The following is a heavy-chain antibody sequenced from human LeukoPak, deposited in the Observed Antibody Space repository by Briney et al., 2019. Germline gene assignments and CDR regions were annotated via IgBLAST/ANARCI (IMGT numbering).Heavy chain of an antibody. V-gene: IGHV3-21*01. CDR3: AKVPYDKSGYSPGFDY. Sequence: PGRSLRLSCAASGFTFSSYSMNWVRQAPGKGLEWVSSISSSSSYIYYAVSLKGRFTISRDNSKNTLYLQMNSLTPEDTAVYYCAKVPYDKSGYSPGFDYWGQGTLVTVSS. CDR2: ISSSSSYI. J-gene: IGHJ4*02. CDR1: GFTFSSYS. D-gene: IGHD3-22*01.